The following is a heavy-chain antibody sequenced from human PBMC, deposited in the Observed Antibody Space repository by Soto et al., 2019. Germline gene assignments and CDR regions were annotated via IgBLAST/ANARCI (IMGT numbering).Heavy chain of an antibody. CDR2: INPNSGGT. CDR1: GYTFTGYY. V-gene: IGHV1-2*04. J-gene: IGHJ3*02. Sequence: ASVKVSCKASGYTFTGYYMHWVRQAPGQGLEWMRWINPNSGGTNYAQKFQGWVTMTRDTSISTAYMELSRLRSDDTAVYYCARAVPNYYDSSGYYSDAFDIWGQGTMVTVSS. CDR3: ARAVPNYYDSSGYYSDAFDI. D-gene: IGHD3-22*01.